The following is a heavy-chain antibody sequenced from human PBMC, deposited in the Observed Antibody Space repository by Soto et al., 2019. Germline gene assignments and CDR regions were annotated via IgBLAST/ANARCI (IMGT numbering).Heavy chain of an antibody. J-gene: IGHJ4*02. Sequence: GGSLRLSCAASGFTFSNYGMHWVRQAPGKGLEWVAVIWYDGNNKYYADSVKGRFTISRDNSNNTLYVQMTSMRAEDTAVYYCARGLHSLFDYWGQGTLGTVSS. V-gene: IGHV3-33*01. D-gene: IGHD2-21*01. CDR3: ARGLHSLFDY. CDR2: IWYDGNNK. CDR1: GFTFSNYG.